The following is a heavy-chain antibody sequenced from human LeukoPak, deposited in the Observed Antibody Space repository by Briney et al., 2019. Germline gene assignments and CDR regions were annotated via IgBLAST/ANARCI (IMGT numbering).Heavy chain of an antibody. CDR3: ARGQYYGSGGLDY. V-gene: IGHV4-59*01. Sequence: PSETLSLTCTASGGSFSSYYWSWIRQPPGKGLEWIGYIYYSGSTNYNPSLKSRLTISVDTSNNQSSQMLMSRTAADTAVYYCARGQYYGSGGLDYWGQGTLVTVSS. J-gene: IGHJ4*02. D-gene: IGHD3-10*01. CDR2: IYYSGST. CDR1: GGSFSSYY.